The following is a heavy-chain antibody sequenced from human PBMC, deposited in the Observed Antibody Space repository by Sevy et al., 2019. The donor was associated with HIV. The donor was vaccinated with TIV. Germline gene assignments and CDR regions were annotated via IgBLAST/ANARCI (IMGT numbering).Heavy chain of an antibody. CDR3: AREGCTKPHDY. CDR2: LSFGCGEI. Sequence: GGSLRLSCAASGFTFSKYSMSWVRQPPGKGLDWVSTLSFGCGEINYADSVKGRFTISSDNSKSSVYLQMNNLRPEATAVYYCAREGCTKPHDYWGQGTLVTVSS. D-gene: IGHD2-8*01. V-gene: IGHV3-23*01. J-gene: IGHJ4*02. CDR1: GFTFSKYS.